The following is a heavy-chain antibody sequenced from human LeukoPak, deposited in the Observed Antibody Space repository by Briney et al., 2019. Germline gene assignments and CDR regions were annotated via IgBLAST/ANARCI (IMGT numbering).Heavy chain of an antibody. D-gene: IGHD6-19*01. J-gene: IGHJ4*02. Sequence: GASVKVSCKGSGYNFNDYNIQWVRQARGRGLEWMGWIDPKNGYTTYAQKFKGRVTVTRDTSISAVYMELSSLTSDDTAVYYCSRDVSGDGRVYIDHWGPGTLVTVSS. CDR1: GYNFNDYN. CDR2: IDPKNGYT. V-gene: IGHV1-2*02. CDR3: SRDVSGDGRVYIDH.